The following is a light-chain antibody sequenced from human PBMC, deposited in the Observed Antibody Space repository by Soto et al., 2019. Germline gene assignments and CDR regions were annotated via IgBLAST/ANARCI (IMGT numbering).Light chain of an antibody. V-gene: IGKV3-15*01. J-gene: IGKJ2*01. Sequence: ELVMTQSPATLSVSPGERATLACRTSQTVASTVAWYQQKPGQAPRLLIHGASTRATGVPARFSGSGSGTDFTHTISSLQSDDFAVYYCQQYHNWPPQYTFGQGTKLQIK. CDR3: QQYHNWPPQYT. CDR1: QTVAST. CDR2: GAS.